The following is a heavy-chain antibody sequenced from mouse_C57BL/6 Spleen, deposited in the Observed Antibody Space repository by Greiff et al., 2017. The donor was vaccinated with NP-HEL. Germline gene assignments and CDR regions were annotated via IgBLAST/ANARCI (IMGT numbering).Heavy chain of an antibody. CDR1: GYTFTSYW. V-gene: IGHV1-64*01. CDR2: IHPNSGST. J-gene: IGHJ2*01. Sequence: VQLQQSGAELVKPGASVKLSCKASGYTFTSYWMHWVKQRPGQGLEWIGMIHPNSGSTNYNEKFKSKATLTVDKSSSTAYMQLSSLTSEDSAVYYCARLVIPGIYDGYDYWGQGTTLTVSS. CDR3: ARLVIPGIYDGYDY. D-gene: IGHD2-3*01.